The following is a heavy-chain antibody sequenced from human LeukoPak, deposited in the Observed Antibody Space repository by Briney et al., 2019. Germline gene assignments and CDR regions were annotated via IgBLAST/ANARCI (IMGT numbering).Heavy chain of an antibody. Sequence: SVKVSCKASGGTFSSYAISWVRQAPGQGLEWMGGIIPIFGTANYAQKFQGRVTITADESTSTAYMELRSLRSDDTAVYYCATTYYDFWSGPPPIYYYYGMDVWGQGTTVTVSS. V-gene: IGHV1-69*13. CDR2: IIPIFGTA. CDR3: ATTYYDFWSGPPPIYYYYGMDV. CDR1: GGTFSSYA. D-gene: IGHD3-3*01. J-gene: IGHJ6*02.